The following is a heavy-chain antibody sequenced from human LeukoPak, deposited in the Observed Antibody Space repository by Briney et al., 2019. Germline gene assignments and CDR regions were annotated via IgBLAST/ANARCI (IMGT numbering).Heavy chain of an antibody. CDR1: GYTFTGYY. CDR3: ARGGWAWSARQQHYYFDY. J-gene: IGHJ4*02. Sequence: ASVKVSCKASGYTFTGYYMHWVRQAPGQGLEWMGWINPNSGGTNYAQKFQGRVTMTRDTSISTAYMELSRLRSDDTAVYYCARGGWAWSARQQHYYFDYWGQGTLVTVSS. V-gene: IGHV1-2*02. D-gene: IGHD1-26*01. CDR2: INPNSGGT.